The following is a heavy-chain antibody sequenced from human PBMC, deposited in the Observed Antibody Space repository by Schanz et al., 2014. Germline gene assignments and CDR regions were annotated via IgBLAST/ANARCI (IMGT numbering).Heavy chain of an antibody. CDR3: ARGSYDTNGYTWFDP. CDR2: ISPYNGNT. D-gene: IGHD3-22*01. CDR1: GYTFTNYG. J-gene: IGHJ5*02. Sequence: QVRLVQSGAELKMPGATVKVSCETSGYTFTNYGVSWVRQAPGQGLEWVAWISPYNGNTAYAQNLKGRVRMTTDTSTATAYMELRSLTSDDTAVYFCARGSYDTNGYTWFDPWGQGTLVTVSS. V-gene: IGHV1-18*01.